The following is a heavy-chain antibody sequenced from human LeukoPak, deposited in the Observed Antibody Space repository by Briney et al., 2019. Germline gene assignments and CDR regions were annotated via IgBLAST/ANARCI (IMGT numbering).Heavy chain of an antibody. J-gene: IGHJ5*02. CDR3: AKAPRVVGATNWFDP. CDR2: ISGSGDST. V-gene: IGHV3-23*01. CDR1: GFTFSSYA. D-gene: IGHD1-26*01. Sequence: PGGSLRLSCAASGFTFSSYAMSWVRQAPGKGLEWVSAISGSGDSTYYADSVKGRFTISRDNSKNTLYLQMNSLRAEDTAVYYCAKAPRVVGATNWFDPWGQGTLVTVSS.